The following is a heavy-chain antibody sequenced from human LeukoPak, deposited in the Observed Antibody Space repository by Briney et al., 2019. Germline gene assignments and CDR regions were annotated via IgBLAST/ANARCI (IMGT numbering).Heavy chain of an antibody. Sequence: ASVKVSCKASGGTFSSYAINWVRQAPAQGLEWMGGILPIFGTANYAQKFQGRVTITADKSTSKAYMELSSLGSEDTAVYYCARAPYSSSWYSPYYYYYYMDVWGKGTTVTVSS. V-gene: IGHV1-69*06. CDR3: ARAPYSSSWYSPYYYYYYMDV. D-gene: IGHD6-13*01. CDR2: ILPIFGTA. J-gene: IGHJ6*03. CDR1: GGTFSSYA.